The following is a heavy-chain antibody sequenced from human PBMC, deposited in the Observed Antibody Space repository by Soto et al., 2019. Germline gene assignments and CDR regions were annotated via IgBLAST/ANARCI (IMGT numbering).Heavy chain of an antibody. V-gene: IGHV1-69*12. CDR1: GGTFSSYA. D-gene: IGHD6-19*01. CDR2: IIPIFGTA. CDR3: ARVRCSSGWYGCLSYFDL. Sequence: QVQLVQSGAEVKKPGSSVKVSCKASGGTFSSYAISWVRQAPGQGLEWMGGIIPIFGTANYAQKFQGRVTITADESTSTAYMELSSLSSEDTAVYYCARVRCSSGWYGCLSYFDLWGRGTLVTVSS. J-gene: IGHJ2*01.